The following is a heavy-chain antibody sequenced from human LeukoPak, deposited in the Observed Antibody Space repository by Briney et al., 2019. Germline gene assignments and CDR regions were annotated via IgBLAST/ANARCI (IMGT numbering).Heavy chain of an antibody. CDR1: GGTFSSYA. CDR2: IIPILGIA. D-gene: IGHD6-13*01. CDR3: ARDLGGSSWYPVDY. Sequence: SVKVSCKASGGTFSSYAISWVRQAPGQGLEWMGRIIPILGIANYAQKFQGRVTITADKSTSTAHMELSSLRSEDTAVYYCARDLGGSSWYPVDYWGQGTLVTVSS. V-gene: IGHV1-69*04. J-gene: IGHJ4*02.